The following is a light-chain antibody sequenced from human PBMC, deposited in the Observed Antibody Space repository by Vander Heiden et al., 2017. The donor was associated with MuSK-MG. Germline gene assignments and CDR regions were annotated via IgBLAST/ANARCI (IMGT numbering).Light chain of an antibody. Sequence: QSALTQPASVSGSPGQSITISCTGTSSDVGGYNYVSWYQQHPGKAPKLMMEVGSNRPSGVSNRFSCSKSGNTASLTISGLQAEDEADYDCSSYTSSRTPYVVFGGGTKLTVL. J-gene: IGLJ2*01. CDR3: SSYTSSRTPYVV. CDR2: VGS. CDR1: SSDVGGYNY. V-gene: IGLV2-14*01.